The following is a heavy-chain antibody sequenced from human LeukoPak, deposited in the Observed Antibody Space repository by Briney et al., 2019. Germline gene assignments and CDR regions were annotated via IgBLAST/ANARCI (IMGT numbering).Heavy chain of an antibody. V-gene: IGHV3-21*01. CDR1: GFTFSSYS. Sequence: GGSLRLSCAASGFTFSSYSMNWVRQAPGKGLEWVSAISSSSTYIYYADSVKGRFTISRDNAKNSLYLQMNSLRAEDTAVYYCARGARYCSSTSCYPFDIWGQGTMVTVSS. J-gene: IGHJ3*02. CDR3: ARGARYCSSTSCYPFDI. CDR2: ISSSSTYI. D-gene: IGHD2-2*01.